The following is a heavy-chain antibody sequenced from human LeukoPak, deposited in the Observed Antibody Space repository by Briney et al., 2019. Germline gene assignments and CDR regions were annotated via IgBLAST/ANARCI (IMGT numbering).Heavy chain of an antibody. J-gene: IGHJ5*02. Sequence: SETLSLTCTVYGGSFGAYYWSWIRQPPGKGLEWIGQINHSGGTNYNPSLKSRVTISVDSSKDQFSLKLSSVTAADTAVYYCASRRDEAWFDPWGQGTLVAVSS. CDR2: INHSGGT. D-gene: IGHD5-24*01. CDR1: GGSFGAYY. CDR3: ASRRDEAWFDP. V-gene: IGHV4-34*01.